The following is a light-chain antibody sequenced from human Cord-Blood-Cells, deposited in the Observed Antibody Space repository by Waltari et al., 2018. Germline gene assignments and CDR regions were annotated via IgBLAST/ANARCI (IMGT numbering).Light chain of an antibody. Sequence: DIVMTQSPDSLAVSLGERATINCTSSPSVLYSSNNKTYLAWYQQKPGQPPKLLIYWASTRESGVPDRFSGSGSGTDFTLTISSLQAEDVAVYYCQQYYSTPWTFGQGTKVEIK. CDR3: QQYYSTPWT. CDR1: PSVLYSSNNKTY. V-gene: IGKV4-1*01. J-gene: IGKJ1*01. CDR2: WAS.